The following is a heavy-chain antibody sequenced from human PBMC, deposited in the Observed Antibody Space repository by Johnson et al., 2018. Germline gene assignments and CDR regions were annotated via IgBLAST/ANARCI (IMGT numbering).Heavy chain of an antibody. J-gene: IGHJ1*01. V-gene: IGHV3-30-3*01. CDR2: ISYDGGNK. Sequence: QVQLVQSGGGVVQPGRSLRLSCAASGFTFSSYAIHWVRQAPGKGMEWVAVISYDGGNKYYADSVKGRFTISRDNSKNTLYLQINSLRAKDTAVYYWAGPESANYYDSGEYFQHWGQGTLVTVSS. D-gene: IGHD3-22*01. CDR1: GFTFSSYA. CDR3: AGPESANYYDSGEYFQH.